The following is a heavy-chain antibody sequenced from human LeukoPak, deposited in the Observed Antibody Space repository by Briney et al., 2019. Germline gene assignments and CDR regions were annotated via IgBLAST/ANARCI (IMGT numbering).Heavy chain of an antibody. CDR2: IYSSGST. CDR3: ARMDDCSSSDCASFDC. V-gene: IGHV4-4*07. J-gene: IGHJ4*02. Sequence: PSETLSLTCTVSGGSISGYYWTWIRQPAGKGLEWIGRIYSSGSTNYNPSLKSRVTMSVDRSKNQFSLKLTSVTAADTAVYYCARMDDCSSSDCASFDCWGQGSLVTVSS. CDR1: GGSISGYY. D-gene: IGHD2-2*01.